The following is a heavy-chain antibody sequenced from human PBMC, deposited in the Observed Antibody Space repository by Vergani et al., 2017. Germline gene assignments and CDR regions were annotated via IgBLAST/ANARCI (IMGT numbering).Heavy chain of an antibody. CDR1: GFTFSTYA. Sequence: EVQLLESGGSSKQPGGSVRLSCAASGFTFSTYAMHWVRQAPGKGLEWVSALTGGGGSTYYADPFKGRFIISRDNSRDTLYLQMNSLRPEDTATYYCVKGAGSDENWFDAWGQGTLVTVSS. CDR3: VKGAGSDENWFDA. J-gene: IGHJ5*02. V-gene: IGHV3-23*01. D-gene: IGHD1-26*01. CDR2: LTGGGGST.